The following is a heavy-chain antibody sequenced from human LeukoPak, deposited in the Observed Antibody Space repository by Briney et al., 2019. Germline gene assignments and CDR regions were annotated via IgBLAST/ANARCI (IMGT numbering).Heavy chain of an antibody. J-gene: IGHJ4*02. V-gene: IGHV4-59*08. CDR3: ARHGTLDY. CDR1: GGSINNYY. CDR2: IDHRGNT. Sequence: SETLSLTCTVSGGSINNYYWSWIRQPPGKGLEWIGYIDHRGNTNYNPSLKSRVTMSVDTSKNQISLKLSSVTAADTAVYYCARHGTLDYWGQGTLVTVSS. D-gene: IGHD1-26*01.